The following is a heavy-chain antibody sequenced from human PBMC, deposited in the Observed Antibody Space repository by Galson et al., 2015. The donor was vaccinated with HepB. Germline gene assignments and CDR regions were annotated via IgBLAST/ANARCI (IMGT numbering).Heavy chain of an antibody. Sequence: QSGAEVKKPGEFLKISCKGSGYNFASYWIGWVRQMPGKGLEWMGIIYPADSDARYSPSFQGQVMISVDKSISTAYLQWSSLKASDTAIYYCARASYGDYRRTWFDSWGQGTLVTVSS. CDR2: IYPADSDA. J-gene: IGHJ5*01. CDR1: GYNFASYW. D-gene: IGHD4-17*01. CDR3: ARASYGDYRRTWFDS. V-gene: IGHV5-51*03.